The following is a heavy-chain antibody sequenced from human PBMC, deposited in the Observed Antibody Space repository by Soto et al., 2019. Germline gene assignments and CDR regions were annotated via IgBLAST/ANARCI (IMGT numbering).Heavy chain of an antibody. CDR2: VFYDGYT. CDR1: GDSISGSPYF. CDR3: ARLQVGVPHY. J-gene: IGHJ4*02. Sequence: QLQLQESGPGLVMPSQTLSLTCTVSGDSISGSPYFWGWIRQPPGKRLEWIGSVFYDGYTLYTPSLRSRVTISGDTSQNQFSLNLISVAVADTATYFCARLQVGVPHYWGQGTLVTVSS. V-gene: IGHV4-39*01. D-gene: IGHD3-10*01.